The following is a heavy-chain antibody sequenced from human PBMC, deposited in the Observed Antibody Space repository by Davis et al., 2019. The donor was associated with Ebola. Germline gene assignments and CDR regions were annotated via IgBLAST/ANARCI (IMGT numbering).Heavy chain of an antibody. CDR3: AGYGDYFLG. CDR2: LFHSGST. V-gene: IGHV4-30-2*06. CDR1: GGSISSGDYS. J-gene: IGHJ4*02. Sequence: MPSETLSLTCTVSGGSISSGDYSWTWIRQSPGKGLEWIGCLFHSGSTFYNPSLKSRVTISVDRSKNQFSLKLSSVTAADTAVYYCAGYGDYFLGWGQGTLVTVSS. D-gene: IGHD4-17*01.